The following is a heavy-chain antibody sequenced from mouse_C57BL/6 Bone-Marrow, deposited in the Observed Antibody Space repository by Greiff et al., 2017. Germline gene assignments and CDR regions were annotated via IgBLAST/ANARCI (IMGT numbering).Heavy chain of an antibody. CDR3: DKKGGYGNYCAMDY. J-gene: IGHJ4*01. CDR2: LWRGGST. CDR1: GFSLTSCG. D-gene: IGHD2-10*02. Sequence: VKVVESGPGLVQPSQSLSITCTVTGFSLTSCGVHWVRQSLGKGLVWLGVLWRGGSTDYNAAFMSRLSITKDNSKSQVFFKMNSLQADDTAIYDCDKKGGYGNYCAMDYWGQGTSVTVSS. V-gene: IGHV2-5*01.